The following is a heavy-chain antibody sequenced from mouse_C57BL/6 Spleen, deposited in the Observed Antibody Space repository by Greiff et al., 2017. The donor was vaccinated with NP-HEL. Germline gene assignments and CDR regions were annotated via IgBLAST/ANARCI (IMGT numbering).Heavy chain of an antibody. CDR3: ARSYYYGSSYDSYYFDY. Sequence: VQLKESGPELVKPGASVKISCKASGYSFTGYYMHWVKQSHGNILDWIGYIYPYNGVSSYNQKFKGKATLTVDKSSSTAYMELRSLTSEDSAVYYCARSYYYGSSYDSYYFDYWGQGTTLTVSS. CDR1: GYSFTGYY. J-gene: IGHJ2*01. CDR2: IYPYNGVS. V-gene: IGHV1-31*01. D-gene: IGHD1-1*01.